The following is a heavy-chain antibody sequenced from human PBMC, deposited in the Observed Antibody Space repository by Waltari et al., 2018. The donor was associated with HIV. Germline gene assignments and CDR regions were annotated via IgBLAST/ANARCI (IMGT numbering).Heavy chain of an antibody. Sequence: VQLQESGPGLVKPSQTLSLTCTVSGGSISSGDYYWSWLRQLPGKGLEWIGYIYYSGSTYYNPALKSRVTISVDTSKNQFSLKLSSGTAADTAVYYCARRDIGARPYWYFDLWGRGTLVTVSS. D-gene: IGHD3-16*02. CDR1: GGSISSGDYY. CDR3: ARRDIGARPYWYFDL. J-gene: IGHJ2*01. V-gene: IGHV4-30-4*01. CDR2: IYYSGST.